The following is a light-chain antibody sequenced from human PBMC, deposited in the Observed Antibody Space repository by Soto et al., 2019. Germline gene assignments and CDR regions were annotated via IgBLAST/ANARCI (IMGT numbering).Light chain of an antibody. CDR1: QSISDT. CDR2: GAS. J-gene: IGKJ4*01. V-gene: IGKV3-15*01. Sequence: EIVMTQSPATLSVSPGGRATLSCRASQSISDTLAWYQQKPGQAPRLLIHGASTRATGFPARFSGSGSGTDFTLTISSLQSEDFAVYYCQQRSNWPLTFGGGTNADNK. CDR3: QQRSNWPLT.